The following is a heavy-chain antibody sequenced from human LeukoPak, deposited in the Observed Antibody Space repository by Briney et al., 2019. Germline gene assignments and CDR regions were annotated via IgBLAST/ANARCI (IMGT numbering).Heavy chain of an antibody. CDR2: IGNDGRDQ. CDR3: ARDLMWGFDY. Sequence: GGSLRLSCAASGFTFSGHAMHWVRQTPGVGLEWVAIIGNDGRDQHYSESVKGRFTISRDNSKNTLLLQLNSLRPEDTALYLCARDLMWGFDYWGQGTLVTVS. V-gene: IGHV3-30*02. J-gene: IGHJ4*02. CDR1: GFTFSGHA. D-gene: IGHD7-27*01.